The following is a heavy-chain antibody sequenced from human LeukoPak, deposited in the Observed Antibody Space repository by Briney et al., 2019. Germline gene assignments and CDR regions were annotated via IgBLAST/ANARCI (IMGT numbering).Heavy chain of an antibody. CDR2: ISSNSKYT. CDR3: ARDNGNKYYFDY. Sequence: GGSLRLSCAASGFXFSDYFMSWIRQAPGKELEWSSYISSNSKYTKYADSVKGRFTISRDNAKKSLYLQMNSLRAEDTAVYYCARDNGNKYYFDYWGQGTLVTVSS. D-gene: IGHD2-8*01. J-gene: IGHJ4*02. V-gene: IGHV3-11*05. CDR1: GFXFSDYF.